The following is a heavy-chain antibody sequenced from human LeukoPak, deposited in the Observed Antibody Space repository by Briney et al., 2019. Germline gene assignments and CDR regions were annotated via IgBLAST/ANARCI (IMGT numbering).Heavy chain of an antibody. CDR3: ARRGLTVNWFDP. CDR2: IYYSGST. J-gene: IGHJ5*02. CDR1: GGSVSSSSYY. Sequence: SETLSLTCTVSGGSVSSSSYYWGWIRQPPGKGLEWIGGIYYSGSTYYNPFLKSRVTISVDTSKNQFSLKLSSVTAADTAVYYCARRGLTVNWFDPWGQGTLVTVSS. D-gene: IGHD4-11*01. V-gene: IGHV4-39*01.